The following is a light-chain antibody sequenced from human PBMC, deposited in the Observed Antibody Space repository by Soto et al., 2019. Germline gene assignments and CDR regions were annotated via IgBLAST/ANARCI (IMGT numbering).Light chain of an antibody. CDR3: IQDYNFPRT. J-gene: IGKJ1*01. CDR1: QGIRKD. Sequence: AVQMTFSLSSRSASVGDRLNITCRASQGIRKDLGWYQVKPGKAPKLLIFAASTLQSGVPSRFSGSASGTDFTLTIRSLQPEDFATSCCIQDYNFPRTFGQGTKVDIK. V-gene: IGKV1-6*01. CDR2: AAS.